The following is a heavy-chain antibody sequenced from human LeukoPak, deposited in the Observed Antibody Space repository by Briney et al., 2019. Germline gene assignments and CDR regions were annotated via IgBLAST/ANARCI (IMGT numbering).Heavy chain of an antibody. D-gene: IGHD5-12*01. CDR1: CDSTGSNTYY. CDR3: ARLPSGSYDLDY. Sequence: SEPMSLTCTFSCDSTGSNTYYLGWIRQPPRKGLEWIGGIYYRGGSYYNPSLKGRVTISVDTSKNLFSLKLNSVTAADTAVYYCARLPSGSYDLDYWGQGTLVTVSS. V-gene: IGHV4-39*01. CDR2: IYYRGGS. J-gene: IGHJ4*02.